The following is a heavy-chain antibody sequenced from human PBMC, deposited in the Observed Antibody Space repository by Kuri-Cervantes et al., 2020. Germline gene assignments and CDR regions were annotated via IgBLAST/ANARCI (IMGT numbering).Heavy chain of an antibody. Sequence: GESLKISCAASGFTFSNYAMHWVRQAPGKGLEWVAVISYDGNNKYYADSVKGRFTISRDNSENTLYLQMTSLRAEDTAVYYCARSRDTTGTTRIAADCWGQGTLVTSPQ. CDR1: GFTFSNYA. D-gene: IGHD1-1*01. V-gene: IGHV3-30-3*01. CDR2: ISYDGNNK. CDR3: ARSRDTTGTTRIAADC. J-gene: IGHJ4*02.